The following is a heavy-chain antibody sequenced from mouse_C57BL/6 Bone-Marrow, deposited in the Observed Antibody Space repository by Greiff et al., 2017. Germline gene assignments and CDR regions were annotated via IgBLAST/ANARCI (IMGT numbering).Heavy chain of an antibody. Sequence: EVQLQQSGPELVKPGASVKISCKASGYTFTDYYMNWVKQSHGKSLEWIGDINPNNGGTSYNQKFKGKATLTVDKSSSTAYMELRSLTSEDSAVYDCARLGDYDSDYWGQGTTLTVSS. CDR3: ARLGDYDSDY. CDR2: INPNNGGT. D-gene: IGHD2-4*01. J-gene: IGHJ2*01. CDR1: GYTFTDYY. V-gene: IGHV1-26*01.